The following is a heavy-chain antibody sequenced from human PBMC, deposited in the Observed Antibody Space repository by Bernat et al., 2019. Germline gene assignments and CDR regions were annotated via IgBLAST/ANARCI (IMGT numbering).Heavy chain of an antibody. CDR3: ARDYYGSGRTGFDS. J-gene: IGHJ5*01. CDR1: AYTFSGYY. D-gene: IGHD3-10*01. CDR2: INANSAGT. V-gene: IGHV1-2*04. Sequence: QVQLVQTVAEVKKPGASEKVSCKASAYTFSGYYIRWVRQAPGQGFERKGRINANSAGTNYEQQFQGWVTMTRDTSSSTDYMELSRVTSGDRGVYYWARDYYGSGRTGFDSWGKGTLVTVSS.